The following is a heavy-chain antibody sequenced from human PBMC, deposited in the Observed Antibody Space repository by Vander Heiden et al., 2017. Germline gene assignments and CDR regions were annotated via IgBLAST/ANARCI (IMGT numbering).Heavy chain of an antibody. CDR2: IGSPGDT. Sequence: EVQLVESGGGLVQPGGSLRLSCAASGFTLSNYDMPWVRQTTGKGLEWVSGIGSPGDTYYPASVKGRFTISRENAENSLYLQMNSLRAGDTAVYYCARDPGPRGNAFDIWGQGTLVTVSS. D-gene: IGHD3-10*01. CDR3: ARDPGPRGNAFDI. CDR1: GFTLSNYD. V-gene: IGHV3-13*01. J-gene: IGHJ3*02.